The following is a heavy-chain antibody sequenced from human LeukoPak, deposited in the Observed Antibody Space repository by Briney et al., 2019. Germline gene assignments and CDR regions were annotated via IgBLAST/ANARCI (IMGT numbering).Heavy chain of an antibody. J-gene: IGHJ4*02. D-gene: IGHD1-26*01. Sequence: PGGSLRLSCAASGFTSSDFWMSWIRQAPGQGLEWLSHISSSGTYTYSADSVRGRFTIARDNAKNSLYLQMNNLRAEDTAVYYCARDIQYIGSFYYFDFWGQGTLVTVSS. CDR1: GFTSSDFW. CDR3: ARDIQYIGSFYYFDF. V-gene: IGHV3-11*06. CDR2: ISSSGTYT.